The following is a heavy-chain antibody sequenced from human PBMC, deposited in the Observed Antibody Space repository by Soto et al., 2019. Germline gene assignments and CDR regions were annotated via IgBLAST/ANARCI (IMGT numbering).Heavy chain of an antibody. CDR3: ATRITVFGLLIPPFDP. V-gene: IGHV4-4*07. Sequence: PSETLSLTCTVSSDSIGGLYWTWIRQPAGKVLEWIGRIYSSGETNYNPSLTGRVIMSVDTSKNQFSLRLSSVTAADTAIYYCATRITVFGLLIPPFDPWGQGTQVT. CDR2: IYSSGET. J-gene: IGHJ5*02. D-gene: IGHD3-3*01. CDR1: SDSIGGLY.